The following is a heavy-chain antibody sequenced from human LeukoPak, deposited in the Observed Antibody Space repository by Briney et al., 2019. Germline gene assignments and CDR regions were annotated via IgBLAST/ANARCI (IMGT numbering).Heavy chain of an antibody. CDR1: GYTFTSYY. D-gene: IGHD3-22*01. CDR2: INPSGGST. V-gene: IGHV1-46*01. CDR3: ARELAGDYYDSSGYYPFDY. J-gene: IGHJ4*02. Sequence: ASVKVSCMASGYTFTSYYMHWVRQAPGQGLERMGIINPSGGSTSYAQRFQGRVTMTRDTSTSTVYMELSSLRSEDTAVYYCARELAGDYYDSSGYYPFDYWGQGTLVTVSS.